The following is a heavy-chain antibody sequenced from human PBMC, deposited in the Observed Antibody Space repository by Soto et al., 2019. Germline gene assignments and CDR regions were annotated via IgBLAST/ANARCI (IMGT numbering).Heavy chain of an antibody. Sequence: QVQLVESGGGVVQPGRSLRLSCAASGFTFSSYAMHWVRQAPGKGLEWVAVISYDGSNKYYADSVKGRFTISRDNSKNTLYLQMNSLRAEDTAVYYCARDFGRRSPAIDYWGQGTLVTVSS. J-gene: IGHJ4*02. CDR2: ISYDGSNK. CDR1: GFTFSSYA. CDR3: ARDFGRRSPAIDY. V-gene: IGHV3-30-3*01. D-gene: IGHD1-26*01.